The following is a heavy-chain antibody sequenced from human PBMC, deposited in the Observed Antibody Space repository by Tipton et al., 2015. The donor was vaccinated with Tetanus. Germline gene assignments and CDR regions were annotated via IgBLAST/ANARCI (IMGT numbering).Heavy chain of an antibody. J-gene: IGHJ4*02. D-gene: IGHD6-25*01. V-gene: IGHV3-23*01. CDR1: GFDFGRYA. Sequence: SLRLSCAASGFDFGRYAMSWVRQSPEKGLEWVSAITISGATTYYADSVKGRFTISRDMSDSTLFLQMNSLRADDTALYYCAKDAGKRQYYFDHWGQGTLVIVSS. CDR3: AKDAGKRQYYFDH. CDR2: ITISGATT.